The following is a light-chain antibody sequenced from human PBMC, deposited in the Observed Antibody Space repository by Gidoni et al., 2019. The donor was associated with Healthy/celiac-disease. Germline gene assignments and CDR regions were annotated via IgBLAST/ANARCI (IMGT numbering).Light chain of an antibody. V-gene: IGKV3-15*01. Sequence: EIVMTQSPATLSVSPGERATLSCRASQSVSSNLAWYQQKPGQAPRLLIYGASTRATCIPARFSGSGSGTEFTLTISSLQSEDFAVYYCQQYNNWPQTFGQXTKVEIK. CDR1: QSVSSN. CDR3: QQYNNWPQT. CDR2: GAS. J-gene: IGKJ1*01.